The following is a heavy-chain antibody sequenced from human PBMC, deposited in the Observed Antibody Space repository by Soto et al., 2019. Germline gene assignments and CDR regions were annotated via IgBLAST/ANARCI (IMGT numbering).Heavy chain of an antibody. Sequence: QGPLVQSGVAVKKPGASVKVSCTASGNTFTNFGVTWVRQAPGQGLEWMGWISPYTDDPSYAQKFQGRVTMTIDTSTSTAYLDLRRLTSDDTAVYYCARVIPGPEAWFHPWGQGTLVTVSS. CDR2: ISPYTDDP. J-gene: IGHJ5*02. CDR1: GNTFTNFG. CDR3: ARVIPGPEAWFHP. V-gene: IGHV1-18*01. D-gene: IGHD2-2*01.